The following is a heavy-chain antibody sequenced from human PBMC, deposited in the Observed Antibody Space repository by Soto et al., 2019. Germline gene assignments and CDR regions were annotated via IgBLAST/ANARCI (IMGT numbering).Heavy chain of an antibody. D-gene: IGHD3-22*01. CDR2: IIPIFGTA. CDR3: ARDPIGVVSGFKYGMDV. J-gene: IGHJ6*02. V-gene: IGHV1-69*13. CDR1: GGTFSSYA. Sequence: GASVKVSCKASGGTFSSYAISWVRQAPGQGLEWMGGIIPIFGTANYAQKFQGRVTITADESTSTAYMELSSLRSEDTAVYYCARDPIGVVSGFKYGMDVWGQGTTVTVSS.